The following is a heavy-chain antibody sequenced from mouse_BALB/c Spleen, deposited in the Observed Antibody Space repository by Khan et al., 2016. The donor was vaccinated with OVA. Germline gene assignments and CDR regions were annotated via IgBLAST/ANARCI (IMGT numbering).Heavy chain of an antibody. J-gene: IGHJ2*01. CDR1: GYTFTSYV. CDR3: AKNYRYDVYFDY. Sequence: VQLQQSGPDLVKPGASVRMSCKASGYTFTSYVMHWLRQKPGQGLEWIGYIYPFNDDTKYNEKFKGKATLTSDKSSSTAYMELSSLTAEDSPVYYCAKNYRYDVYFDYWGQGTTLTVSS. V-gene: IGHV1S136*01. D-gene: IGHD2-14*01. CDR2: IYPFNDDT.